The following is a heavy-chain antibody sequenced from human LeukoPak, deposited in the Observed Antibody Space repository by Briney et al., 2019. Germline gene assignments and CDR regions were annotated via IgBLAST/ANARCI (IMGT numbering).Heavy chain of an antibody. V-gene: IGHV4-59*01. CDR3: ARDSAYYDILTGYSFAFDI. J-gene: IGHJ3*02. Sequence: SETLSLTCTVSGGSISSYYWSWIRQPPGKGLEWIGYIYYSGSTNYNPSLKSRVTISVDTSKNQFSLRLSSVTAADTAVYYCARDSAYYDILTGYSFAFDIWGQGTMVTVSS. CDR2: IYYSGST. D-gene: IGHD3-9*01. CDR1: GGSISSYY.